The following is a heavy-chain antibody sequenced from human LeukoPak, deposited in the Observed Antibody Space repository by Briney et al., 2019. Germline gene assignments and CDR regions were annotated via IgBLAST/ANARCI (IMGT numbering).Heavy chain of an antibody. V-gene: IGHV1-69*04. CDR3: ARGGIAARVYYYYYMDV. CDR2: IIPILGIA. CDR1: GGTFSSYA. J-gene: IGHJ6*03. Sequence: SVKVSCKASGGTFSSYAISRVRQAPGQGLEWMGRIIPILGIANYAQKFQGRVTITADKSTSTAYMELSSLRSEDTAVYYCARGGIAARVYYYYYMDVWGKGTTVTVSS. D-gene: IGHD6-6*01.